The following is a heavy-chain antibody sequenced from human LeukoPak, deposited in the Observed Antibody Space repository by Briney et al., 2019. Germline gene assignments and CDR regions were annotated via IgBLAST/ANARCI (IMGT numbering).Heavy chain of an antibody. V-gene: IGHV3-23*01. CDR1: GFTLSSYP. CDR2: NGGSGGST. CDR3: AKDEGGYCSGGNCFPPYFDY. J-gene: IGHJ4*02. Sequence: GGPLRLTCAASGFTLSSYPMSWVRQDPGKGPEWVTANGGSGGSTYYADSVKGRFTISRDNSKNTLYLQMNSLRAEDTAVYYCAKDEGGYCSGGNCFPPYFDYWGQGTLVTVSS. D-gene: IGHD2-15*01.